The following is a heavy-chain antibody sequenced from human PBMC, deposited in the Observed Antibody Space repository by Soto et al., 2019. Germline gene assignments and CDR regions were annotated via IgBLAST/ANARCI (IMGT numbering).Heavy chain of an antibody. J-gene: IGHJ3*02. D-gene: IGHD1-26*01. CDR3: APRRYGSFNIGAFDI. V-gene: IGHV3-48*03. CDR1: GFSFSTYE. Sequence: LRLSCAASGFSFSTYEMNWVRQAPGKGLEWVSYISKNGIDIYYADSVKGRFTISRDNANNSLFLQMDSLRPEDTAVYYCAPRRYGSFNIGAFDIWGQGTMVTVSS. CDR2: ISKNGIDI.